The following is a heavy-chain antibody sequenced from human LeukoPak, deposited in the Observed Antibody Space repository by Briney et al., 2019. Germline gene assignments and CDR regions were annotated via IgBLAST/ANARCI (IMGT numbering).Heavy chain of an antibody. D-gene: IGHD3-10*01. J-gene: IGHJ4*02. V-gene: IGHV4-34*01. CDR3: AREVKGRSPYYFDY. CDR1: GGSFSGYY. Sequence: PSETLSLTCAVYGGSFSGYYWSWIRQPPGKGLEWIGEINHSGSTNYNPSLKSRVTISVDTSKNQFSLKLSSVTAADTAVYYCAREVKGRSPYYFDYWGQGTLVTVSS. CDR2: INHSGST.